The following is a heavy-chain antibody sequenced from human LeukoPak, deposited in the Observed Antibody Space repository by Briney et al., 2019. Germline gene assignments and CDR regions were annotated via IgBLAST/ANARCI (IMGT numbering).Heavy chain of an antibody. CDR1: GFTFSSYA. Sequence: PGGSLRLSCAASGFTFSSYAMSWVRQAPGKGLEWVSAISGSGGSTYYADSVKGRFTISRDNSKNTLYLQMNSLRAEDTAVYYCAKAPTYSGSYYPLDYWGQGTLVTVSS. CDR2: ISGSGGST. J-gene: IGHJ4*02. CDR3: AKAPTYSGSYYPLDY. V-gene: IGHV3-23*01. D-gene: IGHD1-26*01.